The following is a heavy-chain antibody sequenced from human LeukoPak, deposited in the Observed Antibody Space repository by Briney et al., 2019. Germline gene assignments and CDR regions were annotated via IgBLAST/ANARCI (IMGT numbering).Heavy chain of an antibody. V-gene: IGHV4-59*01. CDR2: IYYSGST. CDR3: ATSRGSTLGRFDY. D-gene: IGHD1-26*01. J-gene: IGHJ4*02. CDR1: GGSISSYY. Sequence: SETLSLTCTVSGGSISSYYWSWIRQPPGKGLEWIGYIYYSGSTNYNPSLKSRVTISVDTSKNQFSLKLSSVTAADTAIYYCATSRGSTLGRFDYWGQGTLVTVSS.